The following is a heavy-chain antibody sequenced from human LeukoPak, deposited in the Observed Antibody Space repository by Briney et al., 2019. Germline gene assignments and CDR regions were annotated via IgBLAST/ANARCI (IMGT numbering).Heavy chain of an antibody. CDR3: ARYAYYYDSSGYYGSYPHKTFDY. Sequence: GGSLRLSCAASGFTFSSYSMNWVRQAPGKGLEWVSSISSSSSYIYYADSVKGRFTISRDNAKNSLYLQMNSLRAEDTAVYYCARYAYYYDSSGYYGSYPHKTFDYWGQGTLVTVSS. V-gene: IGHV3-21*01. J-gene: IGHJ4*02. D-gene: IGHD3-22*01. CDR1: GFTFSSYS. CDR2: ISSSSSYI.